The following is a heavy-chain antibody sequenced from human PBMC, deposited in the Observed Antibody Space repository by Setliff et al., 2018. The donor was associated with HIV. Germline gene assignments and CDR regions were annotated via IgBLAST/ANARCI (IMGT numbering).Heavy chain of an antibody. J-gene: IGHJ4*02. Sequence: PGGSLRLSCAASGFTFSSYAMSWVRQAPGKGLEWVSVISVSGRSTYYADSVKGRFTISRDNSKNTLYLQMSSLRAEDTAVYYCVTFIVYGAGPDCWGQGTLVTVSS. CDR2: ISVSGRST. V-gene: IGHV3-23*01. D-gene: IGHD1-26*01. CDR3: VTFIVYGAGPDC. CDR1: GFTFSSYA.